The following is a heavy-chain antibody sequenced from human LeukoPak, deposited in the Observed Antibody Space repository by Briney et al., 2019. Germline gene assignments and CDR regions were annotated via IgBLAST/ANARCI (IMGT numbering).Heavy chain of an antibody. CDR3: ARDSTPIYCSSTSCYSRGGNWFDP. J-gene: IGHJ5*02. CDR1: GGTFSSYA. Sequence: SVKVSCKASGGTFSSYAISWVRQAPGQGLEWMGGIIPIFGSANYAQKFQGRVTITADESTSTAYMELSSLRSEDTAVYYCARDSTPIYCSSTSCYSRGGNWFDPWGQGTLVTVSS. D-gene: IGHD2-2*01. V-gene: IGHV1-69*01. CDR2: IIPIFGSA.